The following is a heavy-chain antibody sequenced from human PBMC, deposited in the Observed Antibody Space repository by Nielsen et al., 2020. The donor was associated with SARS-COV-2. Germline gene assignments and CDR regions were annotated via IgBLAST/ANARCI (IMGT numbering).Heavy chain of an antibody. V-gene: IGHV4-39*01. CDR3: ARHWPGGYCSSTSCYRNAFDI. Sequence: SETLSLTCTVSGGSISSSSYYWGWIRQPPGKGLEWIGSIYYSGSTYYNPSLKSRVTISVDTSKNQFSLKLSSVTAADTAVYYCARHWPGGYCSSTSCYRNAFDIWGQGTMVTVSS. CDR2: IYYSGST. CDR1: GGSISSSSYY. D-gene: IGHD2-2*01. J-gene: IGHJ3*02.